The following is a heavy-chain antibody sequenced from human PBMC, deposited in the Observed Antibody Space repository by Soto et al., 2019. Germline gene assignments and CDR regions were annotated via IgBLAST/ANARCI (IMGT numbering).Heavy chain of an antibody. CDR2: ISYDGSNK. Sequence: HPXGSLRLSCAASGFTFSSYAMSWVRQSPGKWLEWVADISYDGSNKYYADSVKGRFTISRDNSKNTLYLQMNSLRAEDTAVYYVHITAAIGWFDPWGQGTLHTLSS. D-gene: IGHD2-2*02. V-gene: IGHV3-30*03. CDR1: GFTFSSYA. CDR3: HITAAIGWFDP. J-gene: IGHJ5*02.